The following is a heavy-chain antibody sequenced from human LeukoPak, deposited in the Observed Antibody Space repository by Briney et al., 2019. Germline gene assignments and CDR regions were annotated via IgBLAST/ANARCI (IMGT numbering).Heavy chain of an antibody. D-gene: IGHD3-3*01. V-gene: IGHV3-64*02. J-gene: IGHJ4*02. CDR2: IVSNGGNT. CDR3: ARGGYYAASDI. CDR1: GLTFSSHA. Sequence: GGSLRLSCAASGLTFSSHAMHWVRQAPGKGLEYASAIVSNGGNTYCADSVRGRFTISRDNSKDTVYLQMGSLRPEDTAVYYCARGGYYAASDIWGQGALVTVSS.